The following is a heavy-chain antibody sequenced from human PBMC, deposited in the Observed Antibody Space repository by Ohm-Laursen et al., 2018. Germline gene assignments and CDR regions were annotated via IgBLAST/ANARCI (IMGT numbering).Heavy chain of an antibody. CDR2: IYYSGTT. Sequence: GTLSLTCAVSGYSISSSNWWGWIRQPPGKGLEWIGYIYYSGTTYYNPSLKSRVTMSVDTSKNQFSVKLTSVTAADTAVYYCARNKCSGGTCFGIDAFDIWGQGTMVTVSS. J-gene: IGHJ3*02. V-gene: IGHV4-28*01. CDR1: GYSISSSNW. D-gene: IGHD2-15*01. CDR3: ARNKCSGGTCFGIDAFDI.